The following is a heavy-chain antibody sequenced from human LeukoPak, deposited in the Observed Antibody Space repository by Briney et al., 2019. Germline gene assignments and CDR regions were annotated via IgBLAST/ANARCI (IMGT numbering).Heavy chain of an antibody. CDR3: VRDLDSSGYGYGDY. D-gene: IGHD3-22*01. Sequence: GGSLRLSCAASGFTFSSYWMHWVRQAPGKGLVWVSRISGDGSSTSYADSVRGRFTISRDNAKNTLYLQMNSLRAEDTAVYYCVRDLDSSGYGYGDYWGQGTLVSVSS. V-gene: IGHV3-74*01. CDR2: ISGDGSST. CDR1: GFTFSSYW. J-gene: IGHJ4*02.